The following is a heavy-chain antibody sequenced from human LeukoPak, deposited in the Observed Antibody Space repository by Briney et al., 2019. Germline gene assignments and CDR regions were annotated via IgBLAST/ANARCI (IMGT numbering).Heavy chain of an antibody. CDR3: ARGSYYDSSGYSDSPDH. D-gene: IGHD3-22*01. V-gene: IGHV4-34*01. J-gene: IGHJ5*02. CDR2: INHSGST. CDR1: GGSFSGYY. Sequence: SETLSLTCAVYGGSFSGYYWSWIRQPPGKGLEWIGEINHSGSTNYNPSLKSRVTTSEDMSKNQFSLKLSSVTAADTAVYYCARGSYYDSSGYSDSPDHWGQGTLVTVSS.